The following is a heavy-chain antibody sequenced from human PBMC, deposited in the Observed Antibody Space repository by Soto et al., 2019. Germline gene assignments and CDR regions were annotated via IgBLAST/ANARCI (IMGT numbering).Heavy chain of an antibody. D-gene: IGHD6-19*01. CDR3: ATDSSGLAKFDY. Sequence: QVQLQESGPGLVKPSETLSLTCTVSGGSISSYYWRWIRQPPGKGLEWIGYIYYSGSTNYNPSLKSRVTISVDTSKNQFSLKLSSVTAADTAVYYCATDSSGLAKFDYWGQGTLVTVSS. CDR2: IYYSGST. V-gene: IGHV4-59*12. J-gene: IGHJ4*02. CDR1: GGSISSYY.